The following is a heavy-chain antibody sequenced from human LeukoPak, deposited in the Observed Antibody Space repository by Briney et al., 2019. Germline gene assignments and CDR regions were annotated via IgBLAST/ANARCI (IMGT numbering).Heavy chain of an antibody. CDR1: GFTFSSYS. Sequence: GGSLRLSCAASGFTFSSYSMNWVRQAPGKGLEWVSSISSSSSYIYYADSVKGRFTISRDNAKNSLYLQMNSLRAEDTAVYYCARGGEEYQLLYNYYYYYMDVWGKGTTATVSS. V-gene: IGHV3-21*01. CDR2: ISSSSSYI. J-gene: IGHJ6*03. CDR3: ARGGEEYQLLYNYYYYYMDV. D-gene: IGHD2-2*02.